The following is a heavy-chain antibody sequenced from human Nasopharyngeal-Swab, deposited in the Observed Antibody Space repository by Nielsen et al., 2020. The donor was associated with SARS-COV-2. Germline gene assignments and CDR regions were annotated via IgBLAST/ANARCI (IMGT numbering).Heavy chain of an antibody. D-gene: IGHD6-13*01. Sequence: GGSLSLSCAASRFTFSSYAMSWVRQAPGKGLEWVSAISGSGGSTYYADSVKGRFTISRDNSKNTLYLQMNSLRAEDTAVYYCAKEVAAAIGEYYFDYWGQGTLVTVSS. V-gene: IGHV3-23*01. CDR2: ISGSGGST. J-gene: IGHJ4*02. CDR1: RFTFSSYA. CDR3: AKEVAAAIGEYYFDY.